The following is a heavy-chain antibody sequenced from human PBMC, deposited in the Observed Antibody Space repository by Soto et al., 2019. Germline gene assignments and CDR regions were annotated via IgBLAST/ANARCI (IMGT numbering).Heavy chain of an antibody. CDR1: GGSFSGYY. V-gene: IGHV4-34*01. CDR2: INHSGST. J-gene: IGHJ4*02. CDR3: ARGPRPPNGDDY. Sequence: SETLSLTCAVYGGSFSGYYWSWIRQPPGKGLEWIGEINHSGSTNYNPSLKSRVTISVDTSKNQFSLKLSSVTAADTAVYYCARGPRPPNGDDYWGQGTLVTVSS. D-gene: IGHD2-8*01.